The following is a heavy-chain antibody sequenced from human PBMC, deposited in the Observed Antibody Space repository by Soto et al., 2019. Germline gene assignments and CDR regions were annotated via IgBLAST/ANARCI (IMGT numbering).Heavy chain of an antibody. J-gene: IGHJ6*03. CDR2: ISSSSSVI. Sequence: EVQLVESGGGLVQPGWSLRISCATSGFILSDCAMNWVRQAPGKGLEWVSYISSSSSVIDYADSVKGRFTVSRDNARNSLYLQMNSLRAEDTAVYYCARDLSWGSNWYYYMDVWGKGTTVTASS. V-gene: IGHV3-48*01. CDR1: GFILSDCA. D-gene: IGHD7-27*01. CDR3: ARDLSWGSNWYYYMDV.